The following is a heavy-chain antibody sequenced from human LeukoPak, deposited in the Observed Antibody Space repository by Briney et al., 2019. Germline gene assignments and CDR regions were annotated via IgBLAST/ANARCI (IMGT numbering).Heavy chain of an antibody. Sequence: SETLSLTCTVSGGSVSSSSYYWGWIRQPPGKGLEWIGSIYYSGITYYNPSLKSRVTISVDTSKNQFSLKLSSVTAADTAVYYCARTGLNWAIDYWGQGTLVTVSS. V-gene: IGHV4-39*07. D-gene: IGHD7-27*01. CDR2: IYYSGIT. J-gene: IGHJ4*02. CDR1: GGSVSSSSYY. CDR3: ARTGLNWAIDY.